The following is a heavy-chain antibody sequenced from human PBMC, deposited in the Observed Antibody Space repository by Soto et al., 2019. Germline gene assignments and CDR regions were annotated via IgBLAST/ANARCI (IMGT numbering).Heavy chain of an antibody. CDR1: GFTFDDYA. V-gene: IGHV3-9*01. Sequence: LRLSCAASGFTFDDYAMHWVRQAPGKGLEWVSGISWNSGSIGYADSVKGRFTISRDNAKNSLYLQMNSLRAEDTALYYCAKDIGWELLPDAFDIWGQGPMVTVSS. CDR2: ISWNSGSI. J-gene: IGHJ3*02. CDR3: AKDIGWELLPDAFDI. D-gene: IGHD1-26*01.